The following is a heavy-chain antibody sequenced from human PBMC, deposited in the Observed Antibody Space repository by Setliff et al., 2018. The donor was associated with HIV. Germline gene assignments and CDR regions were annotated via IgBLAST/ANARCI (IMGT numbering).Heavy chain of an antibody. CDR3: ARDWVRWELRDYYYGMDV. CDR2: INAGNGNT. V-gene: IGHV1-3*01. Sequence: ASVKVSCKASGYTFTSYAMHWVRQAPGQRLEWMGWINAGNGNTKYSQKFQGRVTITRDTSASTAYMELSSLRSEDTAVYYCARDWVRWELRDYYYGMDVWGQGTTVTV. J-gene: IGHJ6*02. D-gene: IGHD1-26*01. CDR1: GYTFTSYA.